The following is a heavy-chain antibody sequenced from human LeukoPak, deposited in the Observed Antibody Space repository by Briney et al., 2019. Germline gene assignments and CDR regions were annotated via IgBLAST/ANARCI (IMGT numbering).Heavy chain of an antibody. CDR2: IYYSGST. J-gene: IGHJ2*01. CDR1: GGSISSSSYY. CDR3: ARKDWYFDL. V-gene: IGHV4-39*07. Sequence: SETLSLTCTVSGGSISSSSYYWGWIRQPPGKGLEWIGSIYYSGSTYHNPSLKSRVTMSVDTSKNQFSLKLSSVTAADTAVYYCARKDWYFDLWGRGTLVTVSS.